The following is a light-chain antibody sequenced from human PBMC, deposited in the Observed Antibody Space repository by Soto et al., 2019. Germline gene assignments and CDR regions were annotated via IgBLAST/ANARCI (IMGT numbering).Light chain of an antibody. CDR2: AAT. V-gene: IGKV1-39*01. CDR3: QQYSSWLWT. Sequence: DIQMTQSPSSLSASVGDSVTITCRASQRIGSYVNWYQQKPGKAPKLLIYAATNLEEGVPSRFSGSGSGTDFTLTISSLQPEDFAVYYCQQYSSWLWTFGQGTKVDIK. J-gene: IGKJ1*01. CDR1: QRIGSY.